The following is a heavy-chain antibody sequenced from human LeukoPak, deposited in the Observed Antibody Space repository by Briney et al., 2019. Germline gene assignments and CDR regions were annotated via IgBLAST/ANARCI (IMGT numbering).Heavy chain of an antibody. CDR2: MNPNSGNT. D-gene: IGHD3-10*01. V-gene: IGHV1-8*03. CDR3: ARGRMVRGVALGY. CDR1: GYTFTSYG. Sequence: ASVKVSCKASGYTFTSYGINWVRQATGQGLEWMGWMNPNSGNTGYAQKFQGRVTITRNTSISTAYMELSSLRSEDTAVYYCARGRMVRGVALGYWGQGTLVTVSS. J-gene: IGHJ4*02.